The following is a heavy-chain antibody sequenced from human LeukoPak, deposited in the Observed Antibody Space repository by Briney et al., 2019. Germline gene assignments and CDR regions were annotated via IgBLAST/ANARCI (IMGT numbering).Heavy chain of an antibody. CDR2: LYYGVNT. D-gene: IGHD6-13*01. V-gene: IGHV4-39*01. CDR1: GDSVTTTNFY. J-gene: IGHJ6*03. Sequence: SETLSLTCTVSGDSVTTTNFYWGWIRQPPGKGLEWIGSLYYGVNTYYKPSLKSRVTISVDTSLNQFSLILTSVTAADTGVYYCARLRVQQLASSYYMDVWGKGITVTVSS. CDR3: ARLRVQQLASSYYMDV.